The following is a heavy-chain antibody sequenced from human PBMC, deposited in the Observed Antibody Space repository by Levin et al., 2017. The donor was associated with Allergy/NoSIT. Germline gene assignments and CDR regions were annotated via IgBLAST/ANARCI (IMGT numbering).Heavy chain of an antibody. CDR3: VRLEGGAYYYVCY. V-gene: IGHV5-51*01. CDR2: IGPDNSDT. J-gene: IGHJ4*02. Sequence: GGSLRLSCKASGYTFTDYWIGWVRQMPGKGLEWMGIIGPDNSDTRYSPSFEGQVTISVDKSISTAYLQWSSLKASDIAMYYCVRLEGGAYYYVCYWGQGTLVTVSS. D-gene: IGHD3-22*01. CDR1: GYTFTDYW.